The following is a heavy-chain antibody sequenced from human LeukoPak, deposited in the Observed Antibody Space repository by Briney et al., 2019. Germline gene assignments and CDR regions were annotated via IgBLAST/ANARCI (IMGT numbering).Heavy chain of an antibody. V-gene: IGHV3-33*06. CDR1: GFTFSTYG. J-gene: IGHJ5*01. Sequence: GGSLRLSCAASGFTFSTYGMHWVRQAPGKGLEWVAVIWYGGSNTYYADSVKGRFTISRDNSKNTLYLQMNSLRAEDRAVYYCAKESPQFDFWGQGTLVTVSS. CDR2: IWYGGSNT. CDR3: AKESPQFDF.